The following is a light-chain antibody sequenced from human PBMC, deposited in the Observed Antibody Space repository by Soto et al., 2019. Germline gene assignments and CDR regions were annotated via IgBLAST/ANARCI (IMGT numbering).Light chain of an antibody. CDR3: SSYTSSSTLYV. J-gene: IGLJ1*01. Sequence: QSVLTQPASVSGSPGQSITISCTGTSSDVGGYNYVSWYQQHPGKDPKLMIYDVSNRPSGVSNRFSGSKSGNTASLTISGLQAEDEADYYCSSYTSSSTLYVFGTGTQLTVL. CDR2: DVS. CDR1: SSDVGGYNY. V-gene: IGLV2-14*01.